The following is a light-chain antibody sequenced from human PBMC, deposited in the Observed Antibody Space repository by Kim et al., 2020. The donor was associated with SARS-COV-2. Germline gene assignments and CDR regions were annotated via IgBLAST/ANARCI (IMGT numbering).Light chain of an antibody. Sequence: SITISCTGTSSDVGSYNLVSWYQQHPGKAPKLMIYEVSKRPSGVSNRFSGSKSGNTASLTISGLQAEDEADYYCCSYAGSSTFVYVFGTGTKVTVL. CDR2: EVS. CDR3: CSYAGSSTFVYV. CDR1: SSDVGSYNL. J-gene: IGLJ1*01. V-gene: IGLV2-23*02.